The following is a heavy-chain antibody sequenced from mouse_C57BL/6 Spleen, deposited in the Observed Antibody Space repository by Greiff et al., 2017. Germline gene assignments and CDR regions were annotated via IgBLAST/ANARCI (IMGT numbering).Heavy chain of an antibody. CDR3: TRKDYSNHYAMDY. D-gene: IGHD2-5*01. CDR2: ISSGGDYI. CDR1: GFTFSSYA. V-gene: IGHV5-9-1*02. J-gene: IGHJ4*01. Sequence: EVHLVESGEGLVKPGGSLKLSCAASGFTFSSYAMSWVRQTPEKRLEWVAYISSGGDYIYYADTVKGRFTISRDNARNTLYLQMSSLKSEDTAMYYCTRKDYSNHYAMDYWGQGTSVTVSS.